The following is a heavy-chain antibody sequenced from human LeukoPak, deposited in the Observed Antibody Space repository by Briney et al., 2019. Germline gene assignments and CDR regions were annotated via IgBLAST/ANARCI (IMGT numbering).Heavy chain of an antibody. CDR3: ARGQSSGYYPIDY. V-gene: IGHV4-34*01. J-gene: IGHJ4*02. CDR2: INHSGST. CDR1: GGSFSGYY. D-gene: IGHD3-22*01. Sequence: SETLSLTCAVYGGSFSGYYWSWIRQPPGKGLEWIGEINHSGSTNYNPSLKSRVTISVDTSKNQFSLKLSSATAADTAVYYCARGQSSGYYPIDYWGQGTLVTVSS.